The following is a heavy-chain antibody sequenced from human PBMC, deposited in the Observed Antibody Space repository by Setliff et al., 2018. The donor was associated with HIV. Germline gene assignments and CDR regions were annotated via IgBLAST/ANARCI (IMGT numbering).Heavy chain of an antibody. J-gene: IGHJ5*02. CDR1: GYTFNNYA. V-gene: IGHV1-2*02. D-gene: IGHD3-10*01. Sequence: ASVKVSCKASGYTFNNYAMNWVRQAPGQGLEWMGWINPKSGDTKYGQSFQGRVTMTRDTSTTTAFMELSSLRSDDTALYFCARGWGLWFGQLSILPLDPWGQGTLVTVSS. CDR2: INPKSGDT. CDR3: ARGWGLWFGQLSILPLDP.